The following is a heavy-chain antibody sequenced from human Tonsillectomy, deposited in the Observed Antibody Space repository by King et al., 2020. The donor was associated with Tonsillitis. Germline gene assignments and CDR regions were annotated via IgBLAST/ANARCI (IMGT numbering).Heavy chain of an antibody. CDR3: ARGGYYFDY. CDR1: GFTFSTYT. V-gene: IGHV3-21*01. Sequence: VQLVESGGGLVKPGGSLRLPCTASGFTFSTYTMNWVRQAPGKGLEWVSSISSDTTYIYYADPVKGRFTISRDNAENSLYLNMHTLRAEDTAVYYCARGGYYFDYWGQGTLVTVSS. J-gene: IGHJ4*02. CDR2: ISSDTTYI.